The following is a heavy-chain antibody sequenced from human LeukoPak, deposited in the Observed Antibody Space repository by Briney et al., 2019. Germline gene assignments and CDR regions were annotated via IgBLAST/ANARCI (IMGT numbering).Heavy chain of an antibody. V-gene: IGHV1-2*02. CDR2: INPNSGGT. J-gene: IGHJ4*02. CDR1: GYTFTGYY. Sequence: GASVKVSCKASGYTFTGYYMHWVRQAPGQGLEWMGWINPNSGGTNYAQKFQGRVTMTRDTSISTAYMELSRLRSDDTAVYYCARAVGIFDWLPLFDYWGQGTLVTVSS. D-gene: IGHD3-9*01. CDR3: ARAVGIFDWLPLFDY.